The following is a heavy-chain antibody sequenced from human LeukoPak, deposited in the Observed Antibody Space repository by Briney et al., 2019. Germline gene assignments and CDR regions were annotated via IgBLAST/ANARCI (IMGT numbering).Heavy chain of an antibody. V-gene: IGHV3-30*04. Sequence: GGSLRLSCAASGFTFSSYAMHWVRQAPGKGLEGVAVIAYDGTSKYYADSVKGRFTISRDNSKNTLYLEMNSLRAEDTAVYYCARGTYCYGSGSYYPPDYWGQGTLVTVSS. CDR3: ARGTYCYGSGSYYPPDY. CDR2: IAYDGTSK. J-gene: IGHJ4*02. CDR1: GFTFSSYA. D-gene: IGHD3-10*01.